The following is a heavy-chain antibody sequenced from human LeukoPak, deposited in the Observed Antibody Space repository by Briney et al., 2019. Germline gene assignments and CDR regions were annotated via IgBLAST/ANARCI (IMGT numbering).Heavy chain of an antibody. D-gene: IGHD3-10*01. J-gene: IGHJ6*03. V-gene: IGHV4-38-2*02. CDR1: GYSISSGYY. CDR2: IYHSGST. CDR3: ARWSYGSHLYYYYYMDV. Sequence: PSETLSLTCSVSGYSISSGYYGGWIRQPPGKEVEWIAIIYHSGSTYYNPSLKSRVTISVDTSKNQLSLKLSSVTAADTAVYYCARWSYGSHLYYYYYMDVWGKGTTVTVSS.